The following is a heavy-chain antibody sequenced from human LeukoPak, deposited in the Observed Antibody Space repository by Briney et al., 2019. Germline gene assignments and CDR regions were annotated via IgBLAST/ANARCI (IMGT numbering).Heavy chain of an antibody. V-gene: IGHV5-51*01. Sequence: GESLKISCKGSGYSFTSYWIGWVRQMPGKGLEWMGIILPADSDTRYSPSFQGQVTISADKSISTAYVQWSTLKASDTAIYYCASGRFCNGGSCYDSWGQGTLVTVSS. J-gene: IGHJ5*01. CDR1: GYSFTSYW. CDR2: ILPADSDT. D-gene: IGHD2-15*01. CDR3: ASGRFCNGGSCYDS.